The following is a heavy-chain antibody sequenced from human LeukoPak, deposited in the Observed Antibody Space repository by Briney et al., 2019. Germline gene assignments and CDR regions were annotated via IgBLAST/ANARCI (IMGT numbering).Heavy chain of an antibody. CDR2: IKGSGDST. V-gene: IGHV3-23*01. D-gene: IGHD2-2*02. Sequence: GGSLRLSCAASGFTFSSYAMNWVRQAPGKGPEWVSLIKGSGDSTYYVDSVRGRFTISRDNSKNTLYLQMNSLRGEDTAVYYCAKGEVVPAAIYGMDVWGQGTTVTVS. CDR1: GFTFSSYA. CDR3: AKGEVVPAAIYGMDV. J-gene: IGHJ6*02.